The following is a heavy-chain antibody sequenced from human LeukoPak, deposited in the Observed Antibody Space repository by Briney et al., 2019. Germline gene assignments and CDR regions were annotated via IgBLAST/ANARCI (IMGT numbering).Heavy chain of an antibody. D-gene: IGHD3-22*01. J-gene: IGHJ4*02. CDR2: IYYSGST. V-gene: IGHV4-59*01. CDR1: GGSISSYY. Sequence: PSETLSLTCTVSGGSISSYYWSWIRQPPGKGLEWIGYIYYSGSTNYNPSLKSRVTISVDTSKNPFSLKLSSVTAADTAVYYCARDPGYYDSSGYYYVSRTYYFDYWGQGTLVTVSS. CDR3: ARDPGYYDSSGYYYVSRTYYFDY.